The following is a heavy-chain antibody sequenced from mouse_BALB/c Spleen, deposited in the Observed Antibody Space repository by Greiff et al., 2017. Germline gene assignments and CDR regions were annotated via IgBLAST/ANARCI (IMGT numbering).Heavy chain of an antibody. CDR1: GFTFSSFG. V-gene: IGHV5-17*02. Sequence: EVQLVESGGGLVQPGGSRKLSCAASGFTFSSFGMHWVRQAPEKGLEWVAYISSGSSTIYYADTVKGRFTISRDNPKNTLFLQMTSLRSEDTAMYYCARCMHYYAMDYWGQGTSVTVSS. J-gene: IGHJ4*01. CDR2: ISSGSSTI. CDR3: ARCMHYYAMDY.